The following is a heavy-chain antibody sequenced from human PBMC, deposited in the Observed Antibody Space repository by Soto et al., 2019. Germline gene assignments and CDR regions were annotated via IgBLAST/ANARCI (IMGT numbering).Heavy chain of an antibody. CDR2: INPNSGDT. D-gene: IGHD3-3*01. Sequence: GASVKVSCKASGYTFTGHYMQWVRQAPGQGLEWMGWINPNSGDTNYAQKFQGRVTMTRDTSISTACMELSSLRSEDTAVYYCARDQLFGVAPFDYWGQGTLVTVSS. CDR1: GYTFTGHY. J-gene: IGHJ4*02. CDR3: ARDQLFGVAPFDY. V-gene: IGHV1-2*02.